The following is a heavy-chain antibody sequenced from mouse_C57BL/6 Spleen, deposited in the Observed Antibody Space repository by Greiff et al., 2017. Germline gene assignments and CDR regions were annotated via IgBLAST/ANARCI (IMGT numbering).Heavy chain of an antibody. CDR2: IDPSDSET. J-gene: IGHJ4*01. CDR3: AREGLITTVVHYYAMDY. D-gene: IGHD1-1*01. V-gene: IGHV1-52*01. Sequence: QVQLKQPGAELVRPGSSVKLSCKASGYTFTSYWMHWVKQRPIQGLEWIGNIDPSDSETHYNQKFKDKATLTVDKSSSTAYMQLSSLTSEDSAVYYCAREGLITTVVHYYAMDYWGQGTSVTVSS. CDR1: GYTFTSYW.